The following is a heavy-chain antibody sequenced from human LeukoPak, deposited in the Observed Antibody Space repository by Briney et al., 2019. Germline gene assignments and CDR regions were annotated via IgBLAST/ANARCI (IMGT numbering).Heavy chain of an antibody. D-gene: IGHD6-19*01. CDR1: GFTFSNYN. V-gene: IGHV3-21*01. J-gene: IGHJ6*03. Sequence: GGSLRLSCAASGFTFSNYNMNWVRQAPGKAMEWVSSITSSGTYIFYADSVKGRFTISRDNAKNSLYLQMDSLGPEDTAVYCCARGNGQWLVPIGYARKYYYYYYMDVWGKGTTVTVSS. CDR3: ARGNGQWLVPIGYARKYYYYYYMDV. CDR2: ITSSGTYI.